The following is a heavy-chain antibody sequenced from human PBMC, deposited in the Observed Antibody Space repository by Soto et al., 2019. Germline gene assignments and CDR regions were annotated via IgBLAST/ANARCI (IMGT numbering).Heavy chain of an antibody. CDR2: TNYRSTRWIN. V-gene: IGHV6-1*01. CDR3: AAYSSEQKTFAY. Sequence: PSETLSLTCAISGDSVSSDFYTWFWIRQSPWKGLEWLGRTNYRSTRWINYHAVPLTGRLTTNPDTSTNQLSPQPTAVTPEDTAMYYCAAYSSEQKTFAYWGQGTQVTVSS. CDR1: GDSVSSDFYT. J-gene: IGHJ4*02. D-gene: IGHD6-19*01.